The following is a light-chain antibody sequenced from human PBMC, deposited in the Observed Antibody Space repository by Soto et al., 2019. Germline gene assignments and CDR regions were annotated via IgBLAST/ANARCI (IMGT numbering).Light chain of an antibody. CDR1: STDVGGYKY. V-gene: IGLV2-14*01. CDR2: EVN. CDR3: SSFSSSSTPYV. Sequence: QSALTQPASVSGSPGQSITISCTGTSTDVGGYKYVSWYQQHPGTAPKLMIFEVNGRPSGVSDRFSGSKSGNTASLTISGLQPEDEADYYSSSFSSSSTPYVFGTGTKVTVL. J-gene: IGLJ1*01.